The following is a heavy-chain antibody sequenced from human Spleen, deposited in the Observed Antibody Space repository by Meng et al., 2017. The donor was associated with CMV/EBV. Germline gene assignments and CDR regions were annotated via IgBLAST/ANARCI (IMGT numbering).Heavy chain of an antibody. CDR2: IYYSGNT. D-gene: IGHD3-3*01. V-gene: IGHV4-61*01. J-gene: IGHJ1*01. CDR1: GGSINAGNYY. Sequence: CSVSGGSINAGNYYWSWIRQPPGKGLEWIGYIYYSGNTNYDPSLKSRATVTSDASRGQFSLRVTSVTAADTAVYYCARGHLWSGFTWGQGTLVTVSS. CDR3: ARGHLWSGFT.